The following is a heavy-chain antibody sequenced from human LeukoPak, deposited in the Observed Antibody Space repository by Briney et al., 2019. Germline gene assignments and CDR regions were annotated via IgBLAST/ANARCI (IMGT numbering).Heavy chain of an antibody. J-gene: IGHJ3*02. D-gene: IGHD5-12*01. Sequence: SETLSLTCTVSGDSISSYVWNCIRQPPGKGLEWIAYISYSGSTNYNPSLKSRVTISVDTSKNQFSLRLSSVTAADTAVYYCARDIRGYDTFDIWGHGTMVTVSS. CDR1: GDSISSYV. V-gene: IGHV4-59*01. CDR2: ISYSGST. CDR3: ARDIRGYDTFDI.